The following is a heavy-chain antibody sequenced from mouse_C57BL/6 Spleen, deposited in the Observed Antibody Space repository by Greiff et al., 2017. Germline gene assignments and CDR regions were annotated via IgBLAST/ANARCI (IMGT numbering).Heavy chain of an antibody. J-gene: IGHJ1*03. CDR3: ARGWIYSKGYFDV. D-gene: IGHD2-5*01. CDR1: GYTFTSYW. Sequence: QVHVKQPGAELVKPGASVKLSCKASGYTFTSYWMQWVKQRPGQGLEWIGEIDPSDSYTNYNQKFKGKATLTVDTSSSTAYMQLSSLTSEDSAVYYCARGWIYSKGYFDVWGTGTTVTVSS. CDR2: IDPSDSYT. V-gene: IGHV1-50*01.